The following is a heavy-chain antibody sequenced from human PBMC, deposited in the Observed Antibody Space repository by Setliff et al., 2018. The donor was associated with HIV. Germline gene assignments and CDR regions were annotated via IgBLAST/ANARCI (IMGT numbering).Heavy chain of an antibody. CDR2: MSAYNGKT. D-gene: IGHD3-10*01. CDR1: GCSFKTYG. J-gene: IGHJ3*02. V-gene: IGHV1-18*01. CDR3: ARDWKSFASGSNAFDI. Sequence: VASVKVSCKTSGCSFKTYGIGWMQQAPGQGLEWVGWMSAYNGKTNLAQIIQGRVTVNIDSSTSTAYMELRSLGSHYTAVYFCARDWKSFASGSNAFDIWGQGTMVTVSS.